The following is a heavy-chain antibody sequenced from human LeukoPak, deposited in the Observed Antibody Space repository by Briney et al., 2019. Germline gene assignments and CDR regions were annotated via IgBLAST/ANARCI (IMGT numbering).Heavy chain of an antibody. V-gene: IGHV3-53*01. Sequence: GGSLRLSCAASGFTVSSNYLSWVRQAPGKGLEWVSVIYSGGSTYYADSVKGRFTISRDNSKNTLYLQMNSLRAEDTAVYYCASETTVVTPGYFDYWGQGTLVTVSS. CDR3: ASETTVVTPGYFDY. CDR1: GFTVSSNY. D-gene: IGHD4-23*01. CDR2: IYSGGST. J-gene: IGHJ4*02.